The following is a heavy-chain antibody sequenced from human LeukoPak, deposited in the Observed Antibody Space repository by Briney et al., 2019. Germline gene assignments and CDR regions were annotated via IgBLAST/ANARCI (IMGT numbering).Heavy chain of an antibody. Sequence: ASVKVSCKASGYTFTGYYMHWVRQAPGQGLEWMGGIIPIFGTANYAQKFQGRVTITADKSTSTAYMELSSLRSDDTAVYYCARDLSHRYNYDSRGYYILFDHWGQGTLVTVSS. J-gene: IGHJ4*02. V-gene: IGHV1-69*06. CDR2: IIPIFGTA. D-gene: IGHD3-22*01. CDR3: ARDLSHRYNYDSRGYYILFDH. CDR1: GYTFTGYY.